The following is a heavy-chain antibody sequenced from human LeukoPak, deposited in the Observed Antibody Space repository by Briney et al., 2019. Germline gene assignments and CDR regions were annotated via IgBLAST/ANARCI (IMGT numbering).Heavy chain of an antibody. CDR1: GGSISSHY. D-gene: IGHD2-2*02. CDR2: IYYSGST. V-gene: IGHV4-59*11. Sequence: SETLSLTCTVSGGSISSHYWSWIRQPPGKGLEWIGHIYYSGSTDYNPSLKSRATISVDTSKNQFSLKLRSVTGADTAVYYCARMVGYCSSTSCYIDWFDPWGQGTLVTVSS. CDR3: ARMVGYCSSTSCYIDWFDP. J-gene: IGHJ5*02.